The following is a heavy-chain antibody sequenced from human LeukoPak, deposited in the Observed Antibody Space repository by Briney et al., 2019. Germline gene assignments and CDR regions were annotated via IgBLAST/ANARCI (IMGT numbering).Heavy chain of an antibody. V-gene: IGHV3-74*01. CDR1: GFTFSSYW. CDR3: ACYGIAPPY. CDR2: INNDESST. J-gene: IGHJ4*02. D-gene: IGHD2-15*01. Sequence: GRSLRLSCAASGFTFSSYWMHWVRQAPGKGLVWVSHINNDESSTSYADSVRGRFTISRDNAKNTLYLQMNSLRTEDTAVYYCACYGIAPPYWGQGTLVTVSS.